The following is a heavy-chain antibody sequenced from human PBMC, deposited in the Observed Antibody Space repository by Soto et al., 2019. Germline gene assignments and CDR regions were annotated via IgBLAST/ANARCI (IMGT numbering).Heavy chain of an antibody. CDR1: GGFFSGYY. CDR2: INHSGST. CDR3: AGEMATIGVVWYFDL. V-gene: IGHV4-34*01. J-gene: IGHJ2*01. D-gene: IGHD5-12*01. Sequence: SETLSLTCAVYGGFFSGYYWSWIRQPPGKALEWIGEINHSGSTNYNPSLKSRVTISVDTSKNQFSLKLSSVTAADTAVYYCAGEMATIGVVWYFDLWGRGTLVTVSS.